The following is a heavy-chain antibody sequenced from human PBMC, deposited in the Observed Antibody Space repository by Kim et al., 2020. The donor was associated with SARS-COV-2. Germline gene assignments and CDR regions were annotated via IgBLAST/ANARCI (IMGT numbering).Heavy chain of an antibody. J-gene: IGHJ4*02. V-gene: IGHV1-3*01. CDR3: ARDMNPTVYDY. CDR2: VNAANDET. D-gene: IGHD4-4*01. CDR1: GYTFKSYP. Sequence: ASVKVSCKASGYTFKSYPIHWLRKAPGQRLEWMGCVNAANDETKYSQKFQGRVTITRDTSANTAYMDLRSLTFEDTAIYYCARDMNPTVYDYWGQGTLVTVSS.